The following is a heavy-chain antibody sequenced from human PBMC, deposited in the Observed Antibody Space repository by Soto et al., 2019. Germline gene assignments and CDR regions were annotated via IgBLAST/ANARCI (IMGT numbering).Heavy chain of an antibody. J-gene: IGHJ4*02. V-gene: IGHV3-23*04. Sequence: VQLVESGGGLVQPGGSLRLSCAASGFTFSSYAMSWVRQAPGKGLEWVSAISGSGGSTYYADSVKGRFTISRDNSKNTLYLQMNSLRAEDTAVYYCAKRPTYYYDSSGYYYVYWGQGTLVTVSS. D-gene: IGHD3-22*01. CDR2: ISGSGGST. CDR3: AKRPTYYYDSSGYYYVY. CDR1: GFTFSSYA.